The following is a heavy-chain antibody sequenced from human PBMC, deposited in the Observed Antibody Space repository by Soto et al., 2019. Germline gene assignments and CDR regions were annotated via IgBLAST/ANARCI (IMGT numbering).Heavy chain of an antibody. CDR2: IYYSGST. CDR3: AGESSRIAAAGSLDY. D-gene: IGHD6-13*01. Sequence: TSETLSLTCTVSGGSISSYYWSWIRQPPGKELEWIGYIYYSGSTNYNPSLKSRVTISVDTSKNQFSLKLSSVTAADTAVYYCAGESSRIAAAGSLDYWGQGTLVTVSS. V-gene: IGHV4-59*01. CDR1: GGSISSYY. J-gene: IGHJ4*02.